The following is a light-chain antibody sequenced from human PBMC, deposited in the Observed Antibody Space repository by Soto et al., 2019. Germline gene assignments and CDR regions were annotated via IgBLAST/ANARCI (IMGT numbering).Light chain of an antibody. J-gene: IGLJ2*01. CDR3: GTWDTGLTAGV. CDR1: ASNVGAQF. Sequence: QSALTQPPSVSAAPGQRVTISCSGSASNVGAQFVSWYQHRPGAAPQLLIYDNDKRPSEIPDRFSGSKSDMSATLTITGVQTGDEADYYCGTWDTGLTAGVFGGGTKVTVL. CDR2: DND. V-gene: IGLV1-51*01.